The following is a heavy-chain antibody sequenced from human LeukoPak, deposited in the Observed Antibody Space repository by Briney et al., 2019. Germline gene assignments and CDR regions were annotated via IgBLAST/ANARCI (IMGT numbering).Heavy chain of an antibody. CDR1: GYTFTSYG. Sequence: GASVKVSCKASGYTFTSYGISWVRQAPGQGLEWMGWISAYNGNTNYAQKLQGRVTMTTDTSTSTAHMELRSLRSDDTAVYYCARGDCSGGSCYFGYWGQGTLVTVSS. V-gene: IGHV1-18*04. D-gene: IGHD2-15*01. J-gene: IGHJ4*02. CDR2: ISAYNGNT. CDR3: ARGDCSGGSCYFGY.